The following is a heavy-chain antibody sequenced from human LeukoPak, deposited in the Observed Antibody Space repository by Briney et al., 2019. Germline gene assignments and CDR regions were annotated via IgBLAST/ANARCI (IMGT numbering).Heavy chain of an antibody. J-gene: IGHJ4*02. CDR2: IYWDDDK. CDR3: AHSRVLSPAASFDQ. D-gene: IGHD2-2*01. V-gene: IGHV2-5*02. Sequence: SGPTLVKPTQTLTLTCTCSGFSLNSRGEGVGWIRQPPGKALEWLAFIYWDDDKRYSPSLKSRLTITKDTSENQVVLTMTNMDPVDTATYYCAHSRVLSPAASFDQWGQGTLVTVSS. CDR1: GFSLNSRGEG.